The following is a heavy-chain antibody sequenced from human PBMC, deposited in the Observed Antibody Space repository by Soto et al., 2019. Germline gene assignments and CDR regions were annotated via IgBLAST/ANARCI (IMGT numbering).Heavy chain of an antibody. D-gene: IGHD2-2*01. Sequence: SETLSLTCAVYGGSFSGYYWSWIRQPPGKGLEWIGEINHSGSTNYNPSLKSRVTISVDTSKNQFSLKLSSVTAADTAVYYCARGLVVPAAIPTYYYYYYMDVWGKGTTVTVSS. J-gene: IGHJ6*03. V-gene: IGHV4-34*01. CDR2: INHSGST. CDR3: ARGLVVPAAIPTYYYYYYMDV. CDR1: GGSFSGYY.